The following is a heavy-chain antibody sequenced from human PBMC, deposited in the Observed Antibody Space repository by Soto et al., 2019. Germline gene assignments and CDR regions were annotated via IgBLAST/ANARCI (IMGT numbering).Heavy chain of an antibody. V-gene: IGHV1-46*01. J-gene: IGHJ4*02. CDR3: ARGLIYDSSGYYFDY. D-gene: IGHD3-22*01. Sequence: ASVKVSCKASGGTFSSYAISWVRQAPGQGLEWMGRINPSVGSTRYAQKFQGRVTMTRDTSTSTVYMELSSLRSEDTAVYYCARGLIYDSSGYYFDYWGQGTLVTVSS. CDR2: INPSVGST. CDR1: GGTFSSYA.